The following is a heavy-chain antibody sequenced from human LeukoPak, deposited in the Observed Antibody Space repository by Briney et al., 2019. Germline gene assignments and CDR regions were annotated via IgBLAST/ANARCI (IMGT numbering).Heavy chain of an antibody. Sequence: SETLSLTCTVSGGSISSYYWSWIRQPAGKGLEWIGRIYTSGSTNYNPSLKSRVTMSVDTSKNQFSLKLSSVTAADTAVYYCARYGITGTTSYYYGMDVWGQGTTVTVSS. CDR3: ARYGITGTTSYYYGMDV. V-gene: IGHV4-4*07. D-gene: IGHD1-7*01. J-gene: IGHJ6*02. CDR2: IYTSGST. CDR1: GGSISSYY.